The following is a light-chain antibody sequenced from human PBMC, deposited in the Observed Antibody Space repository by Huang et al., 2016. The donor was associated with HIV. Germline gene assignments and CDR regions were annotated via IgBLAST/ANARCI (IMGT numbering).Light chain of an antibody. V-gene: IGKV3-11*01. CDR2: DAS. Sequence: DIVLTQSPATLSLSPGERATLSCRASENISDYFAWCQQKSGQAPRLLIYDASNRATGIPPRFSGGGSGTDFTLTISSLAPEDFAVYYCHQRSRWPPTFGPGTTVEIK. CDR1: ENISDY. CDR3: HQRSRWPPT. J-gene: IGKJ3*01.